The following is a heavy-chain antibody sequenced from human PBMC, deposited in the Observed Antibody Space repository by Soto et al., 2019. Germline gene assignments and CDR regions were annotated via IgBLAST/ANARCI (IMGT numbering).Heavy chain of an antibody. CDR1: GFTFSDYY. Sequence: GGSLRLSCAASGFTFSDYYMSWIRQAPGKGLEWVSYISSSGSTIYYADSVKGRFTISRDNAKNSLYPQMNSLRAEDTAVYYCARDRRFLEWLSFDYWGQGTLVTVSS. D-gene: IGHD3-3*01. J-gene: IGHJ4*02. CDR3: ARDRRFLEWLSFDY. V-gene: IGHV3-11*01. CDR2: ISSSGSTI.